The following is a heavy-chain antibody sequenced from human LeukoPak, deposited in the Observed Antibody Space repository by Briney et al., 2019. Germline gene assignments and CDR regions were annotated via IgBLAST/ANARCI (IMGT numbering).Heavy chain of an antibody. CDR1: GYSFTDYS. V-gene: IGHV1-2*02. D-gene: IGHD6-13*01. CDR2: INPQSGGT. Sequence: EASVTVSCKASGYSFTDYSLHWVRQAPGQGLEWMGWINPQSGGTNYAQNFQGRVTMTRDTSISTAYMELSRLRSDDTAVYYCAREDSIAAALDYWGQGSLVTVSS. CDR3: AREDSIAAALDY. J-gene: IGHJ4*02.